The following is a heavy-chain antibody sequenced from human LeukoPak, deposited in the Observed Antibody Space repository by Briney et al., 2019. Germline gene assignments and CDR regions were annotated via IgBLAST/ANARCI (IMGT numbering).Heavy chain of an antibody. CDR2: IKQDGSEK. D-gene: IGHD1-26*01. J-gene: IGHJ4*02. Sequence: PGGSLRLSCAASGFTFSSYWMSWVRQAPGKGLEWVANIKQDGSEKYYVDSVKGRFTISRDNAKNSLYLQMNSLRAEDTAVYYCARPREVGELQYYFDYWGQGTLVTVSS. CDR1: GFTFSSYW. CDR3: ARPREVGELQYYFDY. V-gene: IGHV3-7*01.